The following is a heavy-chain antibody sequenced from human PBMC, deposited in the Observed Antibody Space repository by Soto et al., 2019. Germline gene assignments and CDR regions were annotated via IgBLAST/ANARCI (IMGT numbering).Heavy chain of an antibody. CDR1: GGSISSSSYY. V-gene: IGHV4-39*07. CDR3: ARTDYYYDSSGLIPGGYYFDY. J-gene: IGHJ4*02. D-gene: IGHD3-22*01. CDR2: IYYSGST. Sequence: PSETLSLTCTVSGGSISSSSYYWGWIRQPPGKGLEWIGSIYYSGSTYYNPSLKSRVTISVDTSKNQFSLKLSSVTAADTAVYYCARTDYYYDSSGLIPGGYYFDYWGQGTLVTVSS.